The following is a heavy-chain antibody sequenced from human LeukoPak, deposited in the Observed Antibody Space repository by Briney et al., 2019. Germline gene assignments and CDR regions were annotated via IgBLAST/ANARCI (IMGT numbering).Heavy chain of an antibody. Sequence: SQTLSLTCTVSGGSISSGDYYWSWIRQPPGKGLEWIGYIYYSGSTYYNPSLKSRVTISVDRSKNQFSLKLSSVTAADTAVYYCARDRGTGYFDYWGQGTLVTVSS. CDR1: GGSISSGDYY. CDR3: ARDRGTGYFDY. CDR2: IYYSGST. D-gene: IGHD3-10*01. J-gene: IGHJ4*02. V-gene: IGHV4-30-4*01.